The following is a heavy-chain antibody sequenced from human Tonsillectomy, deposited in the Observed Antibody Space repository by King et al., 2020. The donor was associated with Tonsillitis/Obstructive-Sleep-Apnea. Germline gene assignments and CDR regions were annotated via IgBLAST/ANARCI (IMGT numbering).Heavy chain of an antibody. CDR3: ARDLGHRFLEWLLYWSGPYYMDV. D-gene: IGHD3-3*01. CDR1: GYTFTSYG. Sequence: QLVQSGAEVKKPGASVKVSCKASGYTFTSYGISWVRQAPGQGLEWMGWISAYNGNTNYAQKLQGRVTMTTDTSTSTAYMELRSLRSDDTAVYYCARDLGHRFLEWLLYWSGPYYMDVWGKGTTVTVSS. V-gene: IGHV1-18*01. CDR2: ISAYNGNT. J-gene: IGHJ6*03.